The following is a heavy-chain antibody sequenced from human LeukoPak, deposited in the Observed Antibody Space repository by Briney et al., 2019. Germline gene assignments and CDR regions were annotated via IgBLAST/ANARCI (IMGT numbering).Heavy chain of an antibody. Sequence: GGSLRLSCAASGFTFSSYVMSWVRQAPGKGLEWVSAISGSGGSTYYADSVKGRFTISRDNSKNTLYLQMNSLRAEDTAVYYCAKDIVVVPAASDYWGQGTLVTVSS. J-gene: IGHJ4*02. CDR1: GFTFSSYV. CDR2: ISGSGGST. D-gene: IGHD2-2*01. V-gene: IGHV3-23*01. CDR3: AKDIVVVPAASDY.